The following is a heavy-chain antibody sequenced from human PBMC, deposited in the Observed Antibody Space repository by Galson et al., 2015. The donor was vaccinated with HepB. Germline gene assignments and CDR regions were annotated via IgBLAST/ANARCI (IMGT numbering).Heavy chain of an antibody. D-gene: IGHD5-18*01. CDR1: GFTFSNYA. CDR2: VSSDGSNK. Sequence: SLRLSCAASGFTFSNYAVHWVRQAPGKGLEWVAVVSSDGSNKYYADSVKGRFTISRDNSKNTLYLQMNSLRAEDTAMYYCTRDRRAIQPWSSGPYYYYYGMDVWGQGTTVTVSS. CDR3: TRDRRAIQPWSSGPYYYYYGMDV. J-gene: IGHJ6*02. V-gene: IGHV3-30*04.